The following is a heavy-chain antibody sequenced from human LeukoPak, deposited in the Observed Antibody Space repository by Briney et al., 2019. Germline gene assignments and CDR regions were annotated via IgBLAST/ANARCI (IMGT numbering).Heavy chain of an antibody. V-gene: IGHV4-38-2*01. D-gene: IGHD2-15*01. Sequence: SETLCLTCAVSGYSISSGYYWGWIRQPPGQGLEWIGSIYHSGSTYYNPPLKSRVTISVDTSKNQFSLKLSSVTAADTAVYYCASGEGVVVAAGRDWGQGTLVTVSS. J-gene: IGHJ4*02. CDR2: IYHSGST. CDR3: ASGEGVVVAAGRD. CDR1: GYSISSGYY.